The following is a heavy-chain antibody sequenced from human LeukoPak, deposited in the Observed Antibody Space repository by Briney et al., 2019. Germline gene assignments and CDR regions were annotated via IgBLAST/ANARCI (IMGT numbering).Heavy chain of an antibody. J-gene: IGHJ6*02. Sequence: GESLQISCKGSGYRFTSYWIGWVRQMPGKGLEWMGIIYPGDSDTRYSPSFQGQVTISADKSISTAYLQWSSLKASDTAMYYCARRNGSGSRYYYYGMDVWGQGTTVTVSS. D-gene: IGHD3-10*01. CDR1: GYRFTSYW. CDR2: IYPGDSDT. CDR3: ARRNGSGSRYYYYGMDV. V-gene: IGHV5-51*01.